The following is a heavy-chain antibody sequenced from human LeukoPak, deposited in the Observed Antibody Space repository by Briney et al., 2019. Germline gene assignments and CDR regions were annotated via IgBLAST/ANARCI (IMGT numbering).Heavy chain of an antibody. D-gene: IGHD2-21*02. J-gene: IGHJ2*01. Sequence: GGSLRLSCAACGFTFSSYSMNWVRQAPGKGLEWVSSISSSSSYIYYADSVKGRFTISRDNAKNSLYLQMNSLRAEDTAVYYCARAPCGGDCPYWYFDLWGRGTLVTVSS. CDR3: ARAPCGGDCPYWYFDL. V-gene: IGHV3-21*01. CDR2: ISSSSSYI. CDR1: GFTFSSYS.